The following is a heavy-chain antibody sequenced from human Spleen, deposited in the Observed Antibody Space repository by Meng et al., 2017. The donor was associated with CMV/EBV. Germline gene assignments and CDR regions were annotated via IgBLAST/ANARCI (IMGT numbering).Heavy chain of an antibody. CDR3: ARDVRGRTGDS. Sequence: SETLSLTCTVSGGSINSYYWSWIRQPPGKGLEWIGYIYYSGSTNYNPSLKSRVSISVDTSKNQFSLKLTSVTAADTAVYYCARDVRGRTGDSWGQGALVTVSS. D-gene: IGHD7-27*01. V-gene: IGHV4-59*01. CDR1: GGSINSYY. CDR2: IYYSGST. J-gene: IGHJ4*02.